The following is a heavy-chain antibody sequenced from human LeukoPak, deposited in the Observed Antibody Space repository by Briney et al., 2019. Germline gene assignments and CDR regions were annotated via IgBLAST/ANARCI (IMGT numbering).Heavy chain of an antibody. CDR3: AREPDYGGNPGYFDY. D-gene: IGHD4-23*01. CDR2: ISSSSYI. V-gene: IGHV3-21*01. Sequence: GGSLRLSCAASGFTFSSYSMNWVRQAPGKGLEWVSSISSSSYIYYADSVKGRFTISRDNAKNSLYLQMNSLRAEDTAVYYCAREPDYGGNPGYFDYWGQGTLVTVSS. J-gene: IGHJ4*02. CDR1: GFTFSSYS.